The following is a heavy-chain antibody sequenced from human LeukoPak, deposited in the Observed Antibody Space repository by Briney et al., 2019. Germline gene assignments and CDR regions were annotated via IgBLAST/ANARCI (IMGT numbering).Heavy chain of an antibody. CDR2: ISAYNGNT. CDR3: ARVGGSSWYGYYYYYMDV. Sequence: ASVKVSCKASGYTFTSYFLHWVRQAPGQGLEWMGWISAYNGNTNYAQKLQGRVTMTTDTSTSTAYMELRSLRSDDTAVYYCARVGGSSWYGYYYYYMDVWGKGTTVTVSS. D-gene: IGHD6-13*01. V-gene: IGHV1-18*04. CDR1: GYTFTSYF. J-gene: IGHJ6*03.